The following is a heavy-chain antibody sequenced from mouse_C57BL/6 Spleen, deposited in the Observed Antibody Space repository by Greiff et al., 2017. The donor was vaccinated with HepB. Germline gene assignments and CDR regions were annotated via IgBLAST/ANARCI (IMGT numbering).Heavy chain of an antibody. V-gene: IGHV1-22*01. CDR3: ASYYYGKGLDY. Sequence: EVKVVESGPELVKPGASVKMSCKASGYTFTDYNMHWVKQSHGKSLEWIGYINPNNGGTSYNQKFKGKATLTVNKSSSTAYMELRSLTSEDSAVYYCASYYYGKGLDYWGQGTTLTVSS. CDR1: GYTFTDYN. D-gene: IGHD2-1*01. J-gene: IGHJ2*01. CDR2: INPNNGGT.